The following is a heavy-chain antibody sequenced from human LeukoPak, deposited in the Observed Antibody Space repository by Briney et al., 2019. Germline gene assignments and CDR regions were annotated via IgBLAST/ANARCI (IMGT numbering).Heavy chain of an antibody. D-gene: IGHD4-11*01. Sequence: SQTLSLTCTVSGASISSGGYYWSWIRQHPGKGLEWIGYIYYSGSTYYNPSLKSRVTISVDTSKNQFSLKLSSVTAADTAVYYCARGYSNYFSRYSRYGMDVWGQGTTVTVSS. CDR3: ARGYSNYFSRYSRYGMDV. V-gene: IGHV4-31*03. CDR2: IYYSGST. J-gene: IGHJ6*02. CDR1: GASISSGGYY.